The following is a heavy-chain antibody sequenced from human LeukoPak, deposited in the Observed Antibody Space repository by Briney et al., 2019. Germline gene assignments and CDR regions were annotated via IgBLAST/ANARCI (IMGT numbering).Heavy chain of an antibody. CDR1: GFTFSVYE. V-gene: IGHV3-48*03. CDR2: ITSGGGTI. J-gene: IGHJ4*02. D-gene: IGHD2-2*01. CDR3: ARGFNYAFDY. Sequence: GGSLRLSCAASGFTFSVYEMNWVRQAPGKGLEWFSYITSGGGTIYYADSVKGRFTISRHNAKNSLYLQMNSLRADDTATYYCARGFNYAFDYWGQGTLVTVSS.